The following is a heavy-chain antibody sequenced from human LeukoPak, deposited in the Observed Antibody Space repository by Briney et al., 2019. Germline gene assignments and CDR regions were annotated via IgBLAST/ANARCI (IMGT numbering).Heavy chain of an antibody. CDR2: INHSGST. CDR1: GGSFSGYY. Sequence: PSETLSLTCAVYGGSFSGYYWSWIRQPPGKGLEWIEEINHSGSTNYNPSLKSRVTISVDTSKNQFSLKLSSVTAADTAVYYCARGRAERFLEWLSRRHYFDYWGQGTLVTVSS. V-gene: IGHV4-34*01. CDR3: ARGRAERFLEWLSRRHYFDY. J-gene: IGHJ4*02. D-gene: IGHD3-3*01.